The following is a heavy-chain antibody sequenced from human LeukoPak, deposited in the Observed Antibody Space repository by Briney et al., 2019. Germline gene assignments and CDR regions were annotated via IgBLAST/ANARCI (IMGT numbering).Heavy chain of an antibody. Sequence: PGGSLRLSPRASGYPVNRRPVNSIGQAPGKGLECISAIIGSGDSTHYADSVKDPFTISIDNSKNTLYLQMNSLRAQDTAVYCCTRDVSGEYF. CDR1: GYPVNRRP. CDR3: TRDVSGEYF. J-gene: IGHJ2*01. D-gene: IGHD3-10*01. V-gene: IGHV3-23*01. CDR2: IIGSGDST.